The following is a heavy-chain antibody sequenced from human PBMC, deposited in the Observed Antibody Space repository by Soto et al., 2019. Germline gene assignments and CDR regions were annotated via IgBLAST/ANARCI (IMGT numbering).Heavy chain of an antibody. J-gene: IGHJ3*02. CDR3: AIQALRYCSGGSCSFDI. Sequence: ASVKVSCKASGYTFTSYGISWGRQAPGQGPEWMGWISAYNGNTNYAQKLQGRVTMTTDTSTSTAYMELRSLRSDDTAVYYCAIQALRYCSGGSCSFDIWGQGTMVTVSS. D-gene: IGHD2-15*01. V-gene: IGHV1-18*04. CDR1: GYTFTSYG. CDR2: ISAYNGNT.